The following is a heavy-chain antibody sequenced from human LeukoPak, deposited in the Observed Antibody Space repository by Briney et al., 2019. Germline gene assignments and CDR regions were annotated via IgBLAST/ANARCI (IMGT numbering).Heavy chain of an antibody. J-gene: IGHJ4*02. CDR2: ISGSGGST. CDR3: AKDPLGYYGSEY. CDR1: GFTFDDYG. D-gene: IGHD3-10*01. V-gene: IGHV3-23*01. Sequence: TGGSLRLSCAASGFTFDDYGMSWVRQAPGKGLEWVSGISGSGGSTDYAESVKGRFTISRDYSKNTLYLQMNSLRAEDTAIYYCAKDPLGYYGSEYWGQGTLVTVSS.